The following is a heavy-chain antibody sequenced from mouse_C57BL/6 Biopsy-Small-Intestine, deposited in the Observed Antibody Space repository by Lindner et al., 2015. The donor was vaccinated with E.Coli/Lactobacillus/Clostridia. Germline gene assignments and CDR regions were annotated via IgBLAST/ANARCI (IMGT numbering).Heavy chain of an antibody. D-gene: IGHD1-1*01. Sequence: VQLQESGGGLVKPGGSLKLSCAASGFTFSDYGMHWVRQAPEKGLEWVAYISSGSSTIYYADTVKGRFTISRDNAKNTLFPQMTSLRSEDTAMYYCAREDYGSSWFAYWGQGTLVTVSA. CDR3: AREDYGSSWFAY. CDR1: GFTFSDYG. J-gene: IGHJ3*01. CDR2: ISSGSSTI. V-gene: IGHV5-17*01.